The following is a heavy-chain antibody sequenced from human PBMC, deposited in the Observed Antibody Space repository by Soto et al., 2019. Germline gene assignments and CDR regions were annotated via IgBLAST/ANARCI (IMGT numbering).Heavy chain of an antibody. J-gene: IGHJ6*02. CDR2: IYHSGST. D-gene: IGHD3-16*01. Sequence: SETLSLTCAVSGGSISSGGYSWSWSRQPPGKGLEWIGYIYHSGSTYYNPSLKSRVTISVDRSKNQFSLKLSSVTAADTAVYYCAREDLGVGYYYGMDVWGQGTTVTVSS. V-gene: IGHV4-30-2*01. CDR3: AREDLGVGYYYGMDV. CDR1: GGSISSGGYS.